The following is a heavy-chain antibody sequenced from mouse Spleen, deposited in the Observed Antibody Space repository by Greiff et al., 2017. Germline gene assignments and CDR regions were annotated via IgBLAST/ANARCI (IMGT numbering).Heavy chain of an antibody. J-gene: IGHJ4*01. V-gene: IGHV14-2*01. CDR2: IDPEDGET. CDR1: GYTFTDYE. Sequence: VQLQQSGAELVRPGASVTLSCKASGYTFTDYEMHWVKQRTEQGLEWIGRIDPEDGETKYAPKFQGKATITADTSSNTAYLQLSSLTSEDTAVYYCARGGNYYAMDYWGQGTSVTVSS. CDR3: ARGGNYYAMDY. D-gene: IGHD2-1*01.